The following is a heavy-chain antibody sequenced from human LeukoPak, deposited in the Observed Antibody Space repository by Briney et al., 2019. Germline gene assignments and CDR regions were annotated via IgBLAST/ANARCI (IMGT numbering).Heavy chain of an antibody. Sequence: ASVKVSCKASGYTFIGYYMHWVRQAPGQGLEWMGWINPNSGGTNYAQKFQGRVTMTRDTSISTAYMELGSLRSDDTAVYYCARGAEPRWYSSSWYYFDYWGQGTLVTVSS. CDR2: INPNSGGT. CDR1: GYTFIGYY. V-gene: IGHV1-2*02. J-gene: IGHJ4*02. CDR3: ARGAEPRWYSSSWYYFDY. D-gene: IGHD6-13*01.